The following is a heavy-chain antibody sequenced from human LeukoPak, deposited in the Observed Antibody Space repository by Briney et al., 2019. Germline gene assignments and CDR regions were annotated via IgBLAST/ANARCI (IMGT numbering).Heavy chain of an antibody. J-gene: IGHJ5*02. V-gene: IGHV1-69*04. CDR1: GGTFSSYA. D-gene: IGHD6-13*01. CDR3: ARDSIPRSSWPPNWFDP. Sequence: GASVKVSCKASGGTFSSYAISWVRQAPGQGLEWMGRIIPILGIANYAQKFQGRVTITADKSTSTAYMELSNLRSEDTAVYYCARDSIPRSSWPPNWFDPWGQGTLVTVSS. CDR2: IIPILGIA.